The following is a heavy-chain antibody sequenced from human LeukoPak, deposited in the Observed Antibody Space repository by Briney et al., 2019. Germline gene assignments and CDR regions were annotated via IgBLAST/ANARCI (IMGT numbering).Heavy chain of an antibody. D-gene: IGHD1-26*01. CDR3: ARGGGGYGYFDY. Sequence: GGSLRLSCAASGFTFSSYSMNWVRQAPGKGLEWLSYISSSSSTIYYAESVKGRFTISRDNAKNSLYLQMNSLRAEDTAVYYCARGGGGYGYFDYWGQGTLVTVSS. CDR1: GFTFSSYS. V-gene: IGHV3-48*01. J-gene: IGHJ4*02. CDR2: ISSSSSTI.